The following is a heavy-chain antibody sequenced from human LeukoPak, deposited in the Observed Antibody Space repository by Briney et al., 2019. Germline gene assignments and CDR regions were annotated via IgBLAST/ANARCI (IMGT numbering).Heavy chain of an antibody. CDR2: IYPGDSET. CDR3: ARRSTVIRGVLEEAFDY. D-gene: IGHD3-10*01. V-gene: IGHV5-51*01. Sequence: GESLKISCKGSGNSFNNHFIGWVRQMPAKGLEWMGIIYPGDSETRYSPSFEGLVTISADKSISTVYLQWSSLEASDTAMYYCARRSTVIRGVLEEAFDYWGQGTLVTVSS. J-gene: IGHJ4*02. CDR1: GNSFNNHF.